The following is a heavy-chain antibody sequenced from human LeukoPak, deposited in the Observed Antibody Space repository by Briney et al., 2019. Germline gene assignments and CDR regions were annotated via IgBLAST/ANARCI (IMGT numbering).Heavy chain of an antibody. Sequence: PGGSLRLSCAASGFTFSDSGMHWVRQAPEKGLEWVGRMRSKTQNYATAYAASVKGRFTISRDDSKNTAFLQMNSLKTEDTAVYYCTNYDDSSDLWGYWGQGTLVTVSS. CDR2: MRSKTQNYAT. CDR3: TNYDDSSDLWGY. V-gene: IGHV3-73*01. CDR1: GFTFSDSG. D-gene: IGHD3-22*01. J-gene: IGHJ4*02.